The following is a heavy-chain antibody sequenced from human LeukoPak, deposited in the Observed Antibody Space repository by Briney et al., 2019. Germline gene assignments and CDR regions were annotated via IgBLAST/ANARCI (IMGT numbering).Heavy chain of an antibody. CDR3: TLTIFGAGGY. D-gene: IGHD3-3*01. J-gene: IGHJ4*02. Sequence: LVKVSCKASGCTFTSYGISWVRQAPGQGLEWMGGIIPIFGTANYAQKFQGRVTITTDESTSTAYMELSSLRSEDTAVYYCTLTIFGAGGYWGQGTLVTVSS. CDR1: GCTFTSYG. V-gene: IGHV1-69*05. CDR2: IIPIFGTA.